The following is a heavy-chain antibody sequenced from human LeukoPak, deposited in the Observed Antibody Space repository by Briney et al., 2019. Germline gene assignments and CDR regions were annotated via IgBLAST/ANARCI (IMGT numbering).Heavy chain of an antibody. CDR3: ARVAAGNDIVVVPADLGNNWFDP. CDR2: IYYSGST. D-gene: IGHD2-2*01. CDR1: GGPISSYY. Sequence: SETLSLTCTVSGGPISSYYWSWIRQPPGKGLEWIGYIYYSGSTNYNPSLKSRVTISVDTSKNQFSLKLSSVTAADTAVYYCARVAAGNDIVVVPADLGNNWFDPWGQGTLVTVSS. V-gene: IGHV4-59*01. J-gene: IGHJ5*02.